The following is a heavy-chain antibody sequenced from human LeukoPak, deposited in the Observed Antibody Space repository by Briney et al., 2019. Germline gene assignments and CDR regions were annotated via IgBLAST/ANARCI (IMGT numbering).Heavy chain of an antibody. CDR3: AKDLAVAGIFDY. V-gene: IGHV3-23*01. J-gene: IGHJ4*02. D-gene: IGHD6-19*01. CDR1: GFTFSSYA. Sequence: GGSLRLSCAASGFTFSSYAMIWVRQAPGKGLEWVSAISGSGGSTYYADSVKGRFTISRDNSKNTLYLQMNSLRAEDTAVYYCAKDLAVAGIFDYWGQGTLVTVSS. CDR2: ISGSGGST.